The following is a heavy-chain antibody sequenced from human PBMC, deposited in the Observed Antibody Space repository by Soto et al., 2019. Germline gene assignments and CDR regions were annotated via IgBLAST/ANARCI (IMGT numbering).Heavy chain of an antibody. Sequence: SETLSLTCTVSGGSISSYYWSWIRQPPGKGLEWIGYINYSGSTNYNPSLKSRVTISVDTSKNQSSLKLMSVSAADTAVSYCWRLEERATISDYFGYWGQGALVTDSS. D-gene: IGHD1-1*01. J-gene: IGHJ4*02. V-gene: IGHV4-59*08. CDR2: INYSGST. CDR3: WRLEERATISDYFGY. CDR1: GGSISSYY.